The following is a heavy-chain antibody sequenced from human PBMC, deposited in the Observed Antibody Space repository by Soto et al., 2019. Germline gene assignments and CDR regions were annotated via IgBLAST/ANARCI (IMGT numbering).Heavy chain of an antibody. J-gene: IGHJ4*02. CDR2: VNPSGGHT. D-gene: IGHD2-21*02. V-gene: IGHV1-46*01. CDR3: ARGGHVVVVTAALDY. Sequence: QVQLVQSGAEVKKPGASVKVSCKASGDTFTDYYIHWVRQAPGQGLEWMGTVNPSGGHTTYAQHFLGRMTMTRDTSTSTLYWELASLTSEDTAIYFCARGGHVVVVTAALDYWGQGTLVTGSS. CDR1: GDTFTDYY.